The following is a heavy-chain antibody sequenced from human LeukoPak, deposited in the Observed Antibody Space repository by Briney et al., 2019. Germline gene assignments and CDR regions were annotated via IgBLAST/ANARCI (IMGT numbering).Heavy chain of an antibody. CDR1: GFTFSSYS. Sequence: GGSLRLSCAASGFTFSSYSMNWVRQAPGKGLEWVSSISSSSSYIYYAGSVKGRFTISRDNAKNSLYLQMNSLRAEDTAVYYCARGIAVAGRAIAYYFDYWGQGTLVTVSS. J-gene: IGHJ4*02. CDR3: ARGIAVAGRAIAYYFDY. D-gene: IGHD6-19*01. V-gene: IGHV3-21*01. CDR2: ISSSSSYI.